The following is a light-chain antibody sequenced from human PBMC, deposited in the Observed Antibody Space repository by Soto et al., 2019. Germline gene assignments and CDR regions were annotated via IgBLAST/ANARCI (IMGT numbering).Light chain of an antibody. CDR1: QSISSSD. J-gene: IGKJ4*01. CDR2: GAS. Sequence: EIVLTQSPGTLSLSPGERATLSCRASQSISSSDLAWYQQKPGQAPRVLIYGASTRAAGIPDRFSGSGSGTDFTLTISRLEPEDFAVYYCQQYGRFFGGGTKVEIK. CDR3: QQYGRF. V-gene: IGKV3-20*01.